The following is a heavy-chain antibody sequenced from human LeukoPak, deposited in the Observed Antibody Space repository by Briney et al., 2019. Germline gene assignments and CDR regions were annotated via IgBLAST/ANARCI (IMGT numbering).Heavy chain of an antibody. CDR3: ARGAGYYYDSSGYYY. Sequence: SETLSLTCAVYAGSFSGYYWSWIRQPPGKGLERIGEINHSGSTNYNPSLKSRVTISVDTSKNQFSLKLSSVTAADTAVYYCARGAGYYYDSSGYYYWGQGTLVTVSS. J-gene: IGHJ4*02. CDR2: INHSGST. V-gene: IGHV4-34*01. D-gene: IGHD3-22*01. CDR1: AGSFSGYY.